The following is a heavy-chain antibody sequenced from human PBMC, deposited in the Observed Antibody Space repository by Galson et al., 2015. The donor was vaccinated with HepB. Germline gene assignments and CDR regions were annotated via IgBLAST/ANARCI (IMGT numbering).Heavy chain of an antibody. CDR2: IFSNDEK. V-gene: IGHV2-26*01. CDR3: ARISAVIYGGDAFDI. J-gene: IGHJ3*02. Sequence: PALVKPTQTLTLTCTVSGFSLSNARMGASWIRQPPGKALEWLAHIFSNDEKSYSTSLKSRLTISKDTSKSQVVLTMTNMDPVDTATYYCARISAVIYGGDAFDIWGQGTMVTVSS. D-gene: IGHD4-23*01. CDR1: GFSLSNARMG.